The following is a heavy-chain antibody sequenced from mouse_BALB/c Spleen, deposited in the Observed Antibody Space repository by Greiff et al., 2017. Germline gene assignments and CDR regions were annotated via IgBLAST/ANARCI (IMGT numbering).Heavy chain of an antibody. D-gene: IGHD4-1*01. CDR2: ISSGGSYT. J-gene: IGHJ4*01. Sequence: DVKLVESGGDLVKPGGSLKLSCAASGFTFSSYGMSWVRQTPDKRLEWVATISSGGSYTYYPDSVKGRFTISRDNAKNTLYLQMSSLKSEDTAMYYCARHTGGYAMDYWGQGTSVTVSS. V-gene: IGHV5-6*02. CDR3: ARHTGGYAMDY. CDR1: GFTFSSYG.